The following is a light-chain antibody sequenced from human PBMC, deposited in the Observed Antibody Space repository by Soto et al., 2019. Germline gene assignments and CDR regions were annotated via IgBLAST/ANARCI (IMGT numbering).Light chain of an antibody. CDR3: HQRRDWPRT. V-gene: IGKV3-11*01. Sequence: DIVLTQSPATLSLSPGERATLSCRASQSVGTYLVWYQHKPGQAPRLLIHDVSNRATGIPARFSGSGSGTDFTLTISSLEPEDFAVYYCHQRRDWPRTLGQGTKVEIK. J-gene: IGKJ1*01. CDR1: QSVGTY. CDR2: DVS.